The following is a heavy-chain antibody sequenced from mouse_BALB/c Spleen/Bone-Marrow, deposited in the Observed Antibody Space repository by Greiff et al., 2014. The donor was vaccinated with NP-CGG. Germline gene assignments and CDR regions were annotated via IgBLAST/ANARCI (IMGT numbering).Heavy chain of an antibody. CDR3: ARREAVVADFDY. V-gene: IGHV1S29*02. J-gene: IGHJ2*01. Sequence: EVKLQESGPELVKPGGSVKISCKASGYTFTDYNMHWVKQSHGKSLERIGYIYPYNGGTGYNQKFKSKATLTVDNSSSTAYMELRSLTSEDSAVYYCARREAVVADFDYWGQGTTLTVSS. D-gene: IGHD1-1*01. CDR2: IYPYNGGT. CDR1: GYTFTDYN.